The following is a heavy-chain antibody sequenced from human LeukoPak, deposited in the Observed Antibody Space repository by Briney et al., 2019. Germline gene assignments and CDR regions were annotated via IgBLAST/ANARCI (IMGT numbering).Heavy chain of an antibody. CDR3: ARGRRDGYNFYWYFDL. CDR1: GGSISSGSYY. Sequence: PSQTLSLTCTVSGGSISSGSYYWSWIRQPAGKGLEWIGRIYTSGSTNYNPSLKSRVTISVDTSKNRFPLKLSSVTAADTAVYYCARGRRDGYNFYWYFDLWGRGTLVTVSS. CDR2: IYTSGST. V-gene: IGHV4-61*02. J-gene: IGHJ2*01. D-gene: IGHD5-24*01.